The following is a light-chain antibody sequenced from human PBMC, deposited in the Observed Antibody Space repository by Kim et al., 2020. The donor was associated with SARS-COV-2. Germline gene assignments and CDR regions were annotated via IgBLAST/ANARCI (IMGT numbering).Light chain of an antibody. CDR3: NSYTASSTRV. CDR2: GVN. CDR1: TSDVGGYNY. J-gene: IGLJ3*02. Sequence: GQSIAIPCTGNTSDVGGYNYVSWYQRHAGKPPKLIIYGVNSRPSGVSDRFAGTKSGSTASLTISGLQAEDEAYYYCNSYTASSTRVFGGGTQLTVL. V-gene: IGLV2-14*03.